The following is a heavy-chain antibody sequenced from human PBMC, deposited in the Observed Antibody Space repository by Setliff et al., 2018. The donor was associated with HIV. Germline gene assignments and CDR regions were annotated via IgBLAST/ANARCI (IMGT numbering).Heavy chain of an antibody. D-gene: IGHD6-19*01. CDR2: ISPDESER. CDR3: AKDGSGWSQH. Sequence: GGSLRLSCAASGFTFDDYAMHWVRQAPGKGLEWVANISPDESERYSVDSVRGRFTVSRDNAKSSLYLQMSGLKIEDMAVYYCAKDGSGWSQHWGQGTRVTSPQ. CDR1: GFTFDDYA. V-gene: IGHV3-7*01. J-gene: IGHJ1*01.